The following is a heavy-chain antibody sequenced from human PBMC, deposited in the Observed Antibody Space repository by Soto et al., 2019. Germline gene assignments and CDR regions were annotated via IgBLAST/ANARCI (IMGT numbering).Heavy chain of an antibody. D-gene: IGHD1-1*01. CDR2: IGGGGGST. V-gene: IGHV3-23*01. CDR3: AKERLGRGADY. Sequence: EVQLLESGGDLVQPGGSLRLSCAASGFAFANYAMTWVRQAPGKGLEWVSTIGGGGGSTYYADPVKGRFTISSDNSKNTVYLQMNSLRAEDTAVYFCAKERLGRGADYWGQGTLVTVAS. J-gene: IGHJ4*02. CDR1: GFAFANYA.